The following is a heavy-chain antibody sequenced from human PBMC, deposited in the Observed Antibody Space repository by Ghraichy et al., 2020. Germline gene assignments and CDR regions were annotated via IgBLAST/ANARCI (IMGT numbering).Heavy chain of an antibody. J-gene: IGHJ3*02. D-gene: IGHD2-21*01. CDR2: INHSGTR. V-gene: IGHV4-34*01. CDR1: GESFSGYQ. CDR3: ARGLPIVARRDCFDI. Sequence: SETLSLTCAVLGESFSGYQWNWLRQTPGKGPEWIGEINHSGTRNYNPSLKSRVTISVDTSKRQFSLKLRSVTAADTAVYYCARGLPIVARRDCFDIWGQGTTVIVSS.